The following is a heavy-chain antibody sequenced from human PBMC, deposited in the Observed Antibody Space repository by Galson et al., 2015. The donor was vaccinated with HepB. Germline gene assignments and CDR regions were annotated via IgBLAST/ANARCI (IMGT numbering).Heavy chain of an antibody. J-gene: IGHJ4*02. V-gene: IGHV3-30-3*01. CDR3: AREGMAGTLDY. Sequence: SLRLSCAASGFTFNSYAMYWVRQAPGKGLQWVAIIPYDGSYKYYADSVKGRFTISRDNSKNTLYLQMSSLRAEDTAVYYCAREGMAGTLDYWGQGTLITVSS. D-gene: IGHD6-19*01. CDR1: GFTFNSYA. CDR2: IPYDGSYK.